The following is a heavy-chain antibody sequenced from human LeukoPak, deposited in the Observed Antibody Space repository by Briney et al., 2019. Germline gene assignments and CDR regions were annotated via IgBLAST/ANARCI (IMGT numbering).Heavy chain of an antibody. V-gene: IGHV4-59*01. CDR3: ARGDVDTAIFAEFFHH. J-gene: IGHJ1*01. D-gene: IGHD5-18*01. CDR1: GDSISDYY. CDR2: IFYSGSA. Sequence: PSETLSLTCSVSGDSISDYYWTWLRQAPGKGLEWMGHIFYSGSASYNPFLKSRLTISVDTSKNQFSLRLKSVTAADSAVYYCARGDVDTAIFAEFFHHWGQGALVIVSS.